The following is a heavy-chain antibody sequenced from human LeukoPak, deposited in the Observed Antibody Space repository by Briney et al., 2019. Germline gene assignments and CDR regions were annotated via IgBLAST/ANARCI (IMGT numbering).Heavy chain of an antibody. Sequence: ASVKVSCKASGYTFTGYYMHWVRQAPGQGLEWMGWINPNSGGTNYAPKFQGRVTMTRDTSISTAYMELSRLRSDDTAVYYCARERWEPHDAFDIWGQGTMVTVSS. J-gene: IGHJ3*02. V-gene: IGHV1-2*02. CDR3: ARERWEPHDAFDI. D-gene: IGHD1-26*01. CDR1: GYTFTGYY. CDR2: INPNSGGT.